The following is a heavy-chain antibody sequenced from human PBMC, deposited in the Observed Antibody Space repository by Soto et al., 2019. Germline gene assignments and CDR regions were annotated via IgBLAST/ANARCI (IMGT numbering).Heavy chain of an antibody. CDR3: ARPGYYYDSSGYYGQYYFDY. CDR1: GYSFTSYW. D-gene: IGHD3-22*01. V-gene: IGHV5-51*01. CDR2: IYLGDSDT. J-gene: IGHJ4*02. Sequence: GESLKISCKGSGYSFTSYWIGWVRQMPGKGLEWMGTIYLGDSDTRYSPSFQGQVTISADKSISTAYLQWSSLKASDTAMYYCARPGYYYDSSGYYGQYYFDYWGQGTLVTVSS.